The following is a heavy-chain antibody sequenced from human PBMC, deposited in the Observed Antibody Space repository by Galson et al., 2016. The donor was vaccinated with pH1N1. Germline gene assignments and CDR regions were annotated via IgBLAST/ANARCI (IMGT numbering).Heavy chain of an antibody. CDR1: GGSISSHD. D-gene: IGHD3-10*01. J-gene: IGHJ1*01. V-gene: IGHV4-59*11. Sequence: SETLSLTCTVSGGSISSHDWSWIRQPPGKGLEWIGCIYYSGSTNYNPSVKSRVTISVDTSKNQFSLKLSSVTAADTAVYYCASLLWFGELGGYFQHWGQGTLVTVSP. CDR3: ASLLWFGELGGYFQH. CDR2: IYYSGST.